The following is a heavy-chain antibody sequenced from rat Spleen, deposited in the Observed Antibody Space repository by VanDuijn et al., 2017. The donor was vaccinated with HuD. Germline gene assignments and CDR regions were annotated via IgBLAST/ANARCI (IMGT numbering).Heavy chain of an antibody. Sequence: EVQLVESGGGLVQPGRSLKLSCAASGFTFSDYNMAWVRQAPKKGLEWVATISYDGSSTYYRDSVKGRFTISRDKAKNTLYLQMDSLRSEDTATYYCARRYDFDYWGQGVMVTVSS. D-gene: IGHD1-11*01. V-gene: IGHV5-7*01. J-gene: IGHJ2*01. CDR3: ARRYDFDY. CDR2: ISYDGSST. CDR1: GFTFSDYN.